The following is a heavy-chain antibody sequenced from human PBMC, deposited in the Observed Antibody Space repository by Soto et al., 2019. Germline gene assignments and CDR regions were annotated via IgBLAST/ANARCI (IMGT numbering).Heavy chain of an antibody. Sequence: QLQLQESGPGLVKPSETLSLTCTVSAGSISSSTYYWGWIRQPPGKGLEWIGSFSYSGSTYFNPSLKRRVTVSVDTSKNQFSMKLTSVTAAYTAVYYCSRLAHMTTVTTAGFLYAFDIWGQGTMVTVSS. CDR3: SRLAHMTTVTTAGFLYAFDI. CDR2: FSYSGST. D-gene: IGHD4-17*01. CDR1: AGSISSSTYY. J-gene: IGHJ3*02. V-gene: IGHV4-39*01.